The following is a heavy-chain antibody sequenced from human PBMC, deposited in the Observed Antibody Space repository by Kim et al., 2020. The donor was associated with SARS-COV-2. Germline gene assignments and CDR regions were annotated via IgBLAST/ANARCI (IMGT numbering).Heavy chain of an antibody. Sequence: SETLSLTCTVSGGSISNSYWSWIRQPPGKGLEWIGYIYYSGGTNYNPSLKSRVTISVDTSKNQFSLKLSSVTAADTAVYYCARKHSSSWYFDYWGQGTLVTVSS. CDR1: GGSISNSY. CDR2: IYYSGGT. J-gene: IGHJ4*02. D-gene: IGHD6-13*01. CDR3: ARKHSSSWYFDY. V-gene: IGHV4-59*13.